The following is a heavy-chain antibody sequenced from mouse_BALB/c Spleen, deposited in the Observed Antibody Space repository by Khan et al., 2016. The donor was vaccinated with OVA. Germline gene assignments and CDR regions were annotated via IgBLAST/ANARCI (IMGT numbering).Heavy chain of an antibody. Sequence: LEESGPELMKPGASVKISCKASGYSFTSYYIHWVKQSHGKSLEWIGYIDPFNGGTSYNQKFKGKATLTLDKSSSTAYMHLSSLTSEDSAVYYCAXGGLGLRAYAMDYWGQGTSVTVSS. CDR1: GYSFTSYY. CDR3: AXGGLGLRAYAMDY. D-gene: IGHD3-1*01. J-gene: IGHJ4*01. CDR2: IDPFNGGT. V-gene: IGHV1S135*01.